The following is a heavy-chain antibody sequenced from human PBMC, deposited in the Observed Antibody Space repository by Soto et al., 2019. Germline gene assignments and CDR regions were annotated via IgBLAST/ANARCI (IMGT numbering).Heavy chain of an antibody. Sequence: GGSLRLCYAASGVTFSSYEMNWVRQAPGKGLEWVSSISSSSSYIYYADSVKGRFTISRDNAKNSLYLQMNSLRAEDTAVYYCARDLYSNYPRYYGMDVWGQGTTVTVSS. J-gene: IGHJ6*02. CDR2: ISSSSSYI. CDR3: ARDLYSNYPRYYGMDV. D-gene: IGHD4-4*01. V-gene: IGHV3-21*01. CDR1: GVTFSSYE.